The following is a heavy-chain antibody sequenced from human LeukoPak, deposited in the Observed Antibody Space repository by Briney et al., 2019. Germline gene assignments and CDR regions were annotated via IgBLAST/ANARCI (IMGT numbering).Heavy chain of an antibody. D-gene: IGHD6-6*01. J-gene: IGHJ4*02. CDR1: GVSITNYY. V-gene: IGHV4-59*01. CDR2: IYHSGST. CDR3: ARSTQDSSTSFDY. Sequence: PSETLSLTCTVSGVSITNYYWSWIRQPPGKGLEYIGFIYHSGSTNYNPSLKSRVTMSVGKSKNQCSLRLSSVTAADTAIYFCARSTQDSSTSFDYWGQGTLVTVSS.